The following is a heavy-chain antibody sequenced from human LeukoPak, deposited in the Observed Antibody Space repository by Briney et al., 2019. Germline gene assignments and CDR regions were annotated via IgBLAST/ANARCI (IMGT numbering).Heavy chain of an antibody. V-gene: IGHV1-46*01. CDR1: GYTFTSYY. CDR3: AREGSPFYYYYMDV. J-gene: IGHJ6*03. Sequence: GASVKVSCKASGYTFTSYYMHWVRQAPGQGLEWMGIINPSGGSTSYAQKLQGRVTMTTDTSTSIAYMELRSLRSDDTAVYYCAREGSPFYYYYMDVWGKGTTVTVSS. D-gene: IGHD2-15*01. CDR2: INPSGGST.